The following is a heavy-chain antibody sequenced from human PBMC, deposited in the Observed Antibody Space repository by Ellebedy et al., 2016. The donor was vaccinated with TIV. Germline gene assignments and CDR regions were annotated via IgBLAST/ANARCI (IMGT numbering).Heavy chain of an antibody. CDR2: LKSKTDGGAA. CDR1: GFTFSNAW. J-gene: IGHJ4*02. V-gene: IGHV3-15*01. Sequence: GGSLRLSCAASGFTFSNAWMNWVRQAPGKGLEWVGLLKSKTDGGAADYAAPVKGRFTISRDDSKNTLYLQMNSLKTEDTAVYFCTTVYRYNYDSVWGQGTLVTVSS. CDR3: TTVYRYNYDSV. D-gene: IGHD5-18*01.